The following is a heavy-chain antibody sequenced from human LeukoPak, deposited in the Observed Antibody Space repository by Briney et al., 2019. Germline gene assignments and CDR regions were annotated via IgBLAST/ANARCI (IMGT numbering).Heavy chain of an antibody. V-gene: IGHV3-30*19. D-gene: IGHD4-17*01. Sequence: GGSLRLSCAASGFTFSSYGMHWVRQAPGKGLEWVAVISYDGSNKYYADSVKGRFTISRDNSKNTLYLQMNSLRAEDTAVYYCAREVTRARGIDYWGQGTLVTVSS. CDR1: GFTFSSYG. CDR2: ISYDGSNK. CDR3: AREVTRARGIDY. J-gene: IGHJ4*02.